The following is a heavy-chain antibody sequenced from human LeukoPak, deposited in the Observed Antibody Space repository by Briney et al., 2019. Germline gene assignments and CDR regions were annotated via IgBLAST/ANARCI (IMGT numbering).Heavy chain of an antibody. CDR2: IIPIFGTA. J-gene: IGHJ5*02. D-gene: IGHD3-16*01. CDR1: GGTFSRFA. Sequence: GASVKVSCKASGGTFSRFAISWVRQAPGQGLEWMGGIIPIFGTANYAQRFQGRVTITTDESTSTVYMELSRLRSEDTAMYYCARGPALHKNWVGGRWFDPWGQGTLVTVSS. V-gene: IGHV1-69*05. CDR3: ARGPALHKNWVGGRWFDP.